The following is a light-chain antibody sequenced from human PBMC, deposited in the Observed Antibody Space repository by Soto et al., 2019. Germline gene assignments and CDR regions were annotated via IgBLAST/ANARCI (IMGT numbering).Light chain of an antibody. CDR1: SSYVGSYNL. J-gene: IGLJ7*01. CDR3: CSYAGTSTHTV. Sequence: QSALTQPASVSGSPGQSITISCTGTSSYVGSYNLVSWYQQHPGKAPKLMISEVSKRPSGISDRFSGSKSGSTASLTISGLQAEDEADYYCCSYAGTSTHTVFGGGTQLTVL. CDR2: EVS. V-gene: IGLV2-23*02.